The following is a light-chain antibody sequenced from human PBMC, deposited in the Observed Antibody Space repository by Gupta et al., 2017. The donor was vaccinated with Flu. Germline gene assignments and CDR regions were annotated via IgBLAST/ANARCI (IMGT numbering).Light chain of an antibody. CDR2: DTS. V-gene: IGLV1-40*01. CDR1: SSNIGAGYN. Sequence: QSVLTPPPSVSGAPGQRVTISCTGSSSNIGAGYNVHWYQQLPGTAPKLLIYDTSNRPSGIPDRFSGSKSGTSASLAITGLQAEDEGDYYCQSHDLSLSGVFGGGTKLTVL. J-gene: IGLJ3*02. CDR3: QSHDLSLSGV.